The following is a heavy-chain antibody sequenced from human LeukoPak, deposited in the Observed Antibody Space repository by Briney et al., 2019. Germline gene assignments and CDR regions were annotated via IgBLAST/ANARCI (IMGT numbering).Heavy chain of an antibody. Sequence: GALRPSCAASGFTFSDYHMSWIRQAPGKGLEWIANISSSSSHTNYADSVKGRFTISRDNAKNSLNLQMNRLGVEGTAVYYCARVPGRETQFYYYYYGMDVWGQGTTVTVSS. V-gene: IGHV3-11*03. CDR1: GFTFSDYH. D-gene: IGHD4/OR15-4a*01. CDR3: ARVPGRETQFYYYYYGMDV. CDR2: ISSSSSHT. J-gene: IGHJ6*02.